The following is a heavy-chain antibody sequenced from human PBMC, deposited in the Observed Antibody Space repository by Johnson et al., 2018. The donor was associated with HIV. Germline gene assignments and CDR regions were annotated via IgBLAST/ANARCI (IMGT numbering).Heavy chain of an antibody. Sequence: VQLVESGGGLVQPGRSLRLSCAASGFTFSSFWMTWVRQAPGKGLEWVANINVDGSEKYYVDSVKGRFTISRDNAKNSLYLQMNSLRAEDTAVYYCARDPVSHYYDSSGSLDDAFDIWGQGTMVTVSS. CDR2: INVDGSEK. D-gene: IGHD3-22*01. CDR3: ARDPVSHYYDSSGSLDDAFDI. CDR1: GFTFSSFW. J-gene: IGHJ3*02. V-gene: IGHV3-7*01.